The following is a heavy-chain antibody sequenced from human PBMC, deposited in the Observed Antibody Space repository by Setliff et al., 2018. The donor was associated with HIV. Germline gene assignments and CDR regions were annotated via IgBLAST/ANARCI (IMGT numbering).Heavy chain of an antibody. V-gene: IGHV4-34*01. Sequence: SETLSLTCAVYGGSFSGYYWTWIRQPPGKGLEWIGDINHSGKTNYNRSLKSRVTISLDTSKNQFSLRLTSVTAADTAVYYCAREGGTGRSSWYGAYWYDPWGQEPWSPSPQ. D-gene: IGHD6-13*01. CDR1: GGSFSGYY. CDR3: AREGGTGRSSWYGAYWYDP. CDR2: INHSGKT. J-gene: IGHJ5*02.